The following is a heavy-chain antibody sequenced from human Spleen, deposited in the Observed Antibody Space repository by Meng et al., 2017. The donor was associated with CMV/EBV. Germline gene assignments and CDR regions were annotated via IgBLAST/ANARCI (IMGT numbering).Heavy chain of an antibody. V-gene: IGHV3-23*01. CDR3: AKGRIAARPYDFDY. D-gene: IGHD6-6*01. J-gene: IGHJ4*02. Sequence: GSLRLSCAASGFTFSSYAMSWVRQGPGKGLEWVSGISGSAGSTYYADSAKGRFTISRDNSKSTLYLQMNSLRADDTAVYYCAKGRIAARPYDFDYWGQGTLVTVSS. CDR1: GFTFSSYA. CDR2: ISGSAGST.